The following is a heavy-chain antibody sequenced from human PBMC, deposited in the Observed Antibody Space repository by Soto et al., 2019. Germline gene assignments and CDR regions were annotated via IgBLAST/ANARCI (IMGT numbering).Heavy chain of an antibody. CDR1: GFTVSNNY. CDR3: GAPPGGGGY. Sequence: EVQLVESGGGLIQPGGSLRLSCAVSGFTVSNNYMSWVRQAPGKGLEGVSVIYSGGYTAYGDSVKGRFTISRDNSKNTLYPKIKSLGAGDAGVFLGGAPPGGGGYWGQGTLVTVSS. CDR2: IYSGGYT. D-gene: IGHD3-16*01. V-gene: IGHV3-53*01. J-gene: IGHJ4*02.